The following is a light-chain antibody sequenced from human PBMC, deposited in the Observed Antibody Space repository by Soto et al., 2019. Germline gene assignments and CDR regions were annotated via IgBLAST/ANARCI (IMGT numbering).Light chain of an antibody. CDR3: QQYGSSPWT. J-gene: IGKJ1*01. CDR2: GAS. Sequence: EIVLTQSPGTLSLSPGERATLSCRASQSVSSSYLAWYQQKPGQAPRLLIYGASSRATGIPDRFSGSGSGTDFTLTISRLEPEDCAVYYCQQYGSSPWTVGRGTKVEIK. V-gene: IGKV3-20*01. CDR1: QSVSSSY.